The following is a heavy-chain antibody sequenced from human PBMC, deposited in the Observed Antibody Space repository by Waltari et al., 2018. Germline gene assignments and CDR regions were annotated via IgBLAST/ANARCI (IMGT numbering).Heavy chain of an antibody. Sequence: QVQLQESGPGLLKPSQTLSLSCNVSGSSISSGGCYWGWVRQYPEKGLEWLAYMYYDGSTYYNPSLKSRLHISIDASNNQFSLQLRDVSAADTAIYFCARAQSGGYCFDFWGQGTLVTVSS. D-gene: IGHD2-21*01. J-gene: IGHJ4*02. V-gene: IGHV4-31*03. CDR2: MYYDGST. CDR3: ARAQSGGYCFDF. CDR1: GSSISSGGCY.